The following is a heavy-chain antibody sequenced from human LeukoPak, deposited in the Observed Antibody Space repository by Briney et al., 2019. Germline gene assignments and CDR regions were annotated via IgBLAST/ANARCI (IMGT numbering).Heavy chain of an antibody. D-gene: IGHD6-19*01. J-gene: IGHJ3*02. V-gene: IGHV3-74*01. Sequence: GGSLRLSCAASGFTFRDFWMHWVRQAPGKGLVWVSRINSDGSNITYADSVKGRFTISRDNAKNTLYLQMNSLRGEDTAVYYCAKDNAVAGIDAFDIWGQGTMVTVSS. CDR2: INSDGSNI. CDR3: AKDNAVAGIDAFDI. CDR1: GFTFRDFW.